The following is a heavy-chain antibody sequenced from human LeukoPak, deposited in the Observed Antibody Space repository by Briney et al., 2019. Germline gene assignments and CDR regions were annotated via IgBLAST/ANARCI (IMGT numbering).Heavy chain of an antibody. J-gene: IGHJ4*01. CDR3: AKDGGSGCLDY. CDR1: GFIFSSYG. V-gene: IGHV3-30*02. D-gene: IGHD3-10*01. Sequence: PGGSQRLPCAASGFIFSSYGMHGLRQAPGKGREWVAFIRYDESHIPCRDSVKGRLTISRDNQKLTLYLKMKRQRAEDTAVFHGAKDGGSGCLDYWGQGTLVTVSS. CDR2: IRYDESHI.